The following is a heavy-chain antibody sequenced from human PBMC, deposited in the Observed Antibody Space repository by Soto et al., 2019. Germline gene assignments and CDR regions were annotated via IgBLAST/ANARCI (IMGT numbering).Heavy chain of an antibody. Sequence: QVQLQQWGAGLLKPSETLSLTCAVYGGSFSGYYWSWIRQPPGKGLEWIGEINHSGSTNYNPSLKTRVTISVDTSKNQFSLKLSSVTAADTAVYYCARAEVVVAAKYYFDYWGQGTLVTVFS. J-gene: IGHJ4*02. CDR3: ARAEVVVAAKYYFDY. CDR1: GGSFSGYY. CDR2: INHSGST. V-gene: IGHV4-34*01. D-gene: IGHD2-15*01.